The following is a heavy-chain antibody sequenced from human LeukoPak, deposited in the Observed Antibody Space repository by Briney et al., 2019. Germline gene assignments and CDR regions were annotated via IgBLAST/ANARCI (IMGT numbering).Heavy chain of an antibody. D-gene: IGHD5-12*01. V-gene: IGHV4-59*08. Sequence: SETLSLTCTVSDGSIGTYYWSWIRQSTGKGLEWIGYIYYSGSTNYNPSLKSRVTISVDTSKNQFSLKLSSVTAADTAVYYCARTGVVATSYFFDYWGQGILVTVSS. CDR1: DGSIGTYY. CDR2: IYYSGST. J-gene: IGHJ4*02. CDR3: ARTGVVATSYFFDY.